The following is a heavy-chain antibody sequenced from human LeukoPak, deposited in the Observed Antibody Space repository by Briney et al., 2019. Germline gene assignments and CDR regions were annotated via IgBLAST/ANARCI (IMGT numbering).Heavy chain of an antibody. CDR2: ISGSGDST. D-gene: IGHD2-21*01. CDR3: AKVFGGA. Sequence: GGSLRLSCAASGFTFSSHAMSWVRQAPGKGLEWVSAISGSGDSTFYADSVKGRFTVSRDNSKNTLCLQMNSLRAEDTAVYYRAKVFGGAWGQGTLVTVSS. CDR1: GFTFSSHA. V-gene: IGHV3-23*01. J-gene: IGHJ5*02.